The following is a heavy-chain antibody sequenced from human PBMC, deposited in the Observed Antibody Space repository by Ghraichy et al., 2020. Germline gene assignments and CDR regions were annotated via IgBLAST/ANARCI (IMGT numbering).Heavy chain of an antibody. CDR1: GFTFSSYS. CDR3: ASRGDSGSYRNYYYGMDV. D-gene: IGHD1-26*01. CDR2: ISSSSSTI. V-gene: IGHV3-48*02. Sequence: GSLRLSCAASGFTFSSYSMNWVRQAPGKGLEWVSYISSSSSTIYYADSVKGRFTISRDNAKNSLYLQMNSLRDEDTAVYYCASRGDSGSYRNYYYGMDVWGQGTTVTVSS. J-gene: IGHJ6*02.